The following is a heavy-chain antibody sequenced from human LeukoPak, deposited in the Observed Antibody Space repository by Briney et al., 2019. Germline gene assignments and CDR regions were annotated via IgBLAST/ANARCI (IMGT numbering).Heavy chain of an antibody. CDR1: GGSATSGNFY. V-gene: IGHV4-61*01. D-gene: IGHD3-10*01. J-gene: IGHJ6*02. CDR2: VYHSGST. CDR3: ARLARRVRGLSYYYYGMDV. Sequence: SETLSLTCTVSGGSATSGNFYWNWIRQPPGMELQWIGHVYHSGSTNYNPSLKSRVTISIDTSKNQFSLELTSVTAADTAVYYCARLARRVRGLSYYYYGMDVWGQGTTVTVSS.